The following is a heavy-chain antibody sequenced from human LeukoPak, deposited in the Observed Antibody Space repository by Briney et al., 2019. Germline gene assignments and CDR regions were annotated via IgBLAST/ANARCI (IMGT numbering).Heavy chain of an antibody. CDR3: AKGGTRAGYSSSWYGDAFDI. CDR2: IKGDGSSI. D-gene: IGHD6-13*01. CDR1: GFTFSSYW. J-gene: IGHJ3*02. V-gene: IGHV3-74*01. Sequence: GGSLRLSCAASGFTFSSYWMHWVRQAPGKGLEWVSRIKGDGSSINYADSVEGRFTISRDNAKNTVYLQMNSLRAEDTAVYYCAKGGTRAGYSSSWYGDAFDIWGQGTMVTVSS.